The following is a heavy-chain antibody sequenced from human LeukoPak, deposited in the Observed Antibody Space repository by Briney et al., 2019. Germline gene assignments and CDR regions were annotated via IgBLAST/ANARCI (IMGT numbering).Heavy chain of an antibody. CDR1: GGSISSSSYC. Sequence: SETPSLTCSVSGGSISSSSYCWGWIRQPPGKGLEWIGEIYYSGRAYYNSSLKSRLTISVDTSWNQFSLTLSSVTAADTGVYYCARRRYYDSTGYLDWGQGTLVSVST. J-gene: IGHJ1*01. CDR2: IYYSGRA. CDR3: ARRRYYDSTGYLD. D-gene: IGHD3-22*01. V-gene: IGHV4-39*01.